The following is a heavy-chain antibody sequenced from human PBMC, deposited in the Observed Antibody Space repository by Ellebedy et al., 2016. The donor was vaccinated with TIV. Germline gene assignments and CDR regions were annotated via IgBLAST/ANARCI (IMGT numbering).Heavy chain of an antibody. CDR1: GGSITSYF. Sequence: MPGGSLRLSCNVSGGSITSYFWTWIRQTPGKGLEWIGYVYYTGTTDYNPPLSSRVTISIDTSKSQFSLRLNSVTAADTAVYYCARDLWFGDPPSNCFDPWGQGTLVTVSS. CDR2: VYYTGTT. D-gene: IGHD3-10*01. V-gene: IGHV4-59*01. CDR3: ARDLWFGDPPSNCFDP. J-gene: IGHJ5*02.